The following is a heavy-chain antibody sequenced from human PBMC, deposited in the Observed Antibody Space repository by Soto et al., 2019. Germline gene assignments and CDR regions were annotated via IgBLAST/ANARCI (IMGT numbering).Heavy chain of an antibody. J-gene: IGHJ4*02. Sequence: TVSGGSISSYYWSWIRQPPGKGLEWIGYIYYSGSTNYNPSLKSRVTISVDTSKNQFSLKLSSVTAADTAVYYCASENYDSSGCFDYWGQGTLVTVSS. CDR1: GGSISSYY. CDR2: IYYSGST. CDR3: ASENYDSSGCFDY. D-gene: IGHD3-22*01. V-gene: IGHV4-59*01.